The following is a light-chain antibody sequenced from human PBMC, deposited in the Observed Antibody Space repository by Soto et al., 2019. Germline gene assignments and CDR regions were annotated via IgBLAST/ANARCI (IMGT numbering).Light chain of an antibody. CDR3: QHYGNSLT. CDR1: QTMRSSH. Sequence: EILLTQSPGTLSLSPGERATLSCGASQTMRSSHLAWYKQKPGQAPRLLIYGASTRTFDVPDRLSGSGSGTKFTLTISRMKPEDFAVYYCQHYGNSLTFGGGTKVDIK. CDR2: GAS. J-gene: IGKJ4*01. V-gene: IGKV3-20*01.